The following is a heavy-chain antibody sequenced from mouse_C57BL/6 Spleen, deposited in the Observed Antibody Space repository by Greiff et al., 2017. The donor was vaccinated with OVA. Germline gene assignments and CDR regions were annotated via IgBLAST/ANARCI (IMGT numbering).Heavy chain of an antibody. CDR3: ERDGPLGYAMDY. V-gene: IGHV7-1*01. CDR2: SRNKANDYTT. CDR1: GFTFSDFY. Sequence: EVQRVESGGGLVQSGRSLRLSCATSGFTFSDFYMEWVRQAPGKGLEWIAASRNKANDYTTEYSASVKGRFLVSRDTSQSILYLQMNALRAEDTAIYYCERDGPLGYAMDYWGQGTSVTVSS. D-gene: IGHD4-1*01. J-gene: IGHJ4*01.